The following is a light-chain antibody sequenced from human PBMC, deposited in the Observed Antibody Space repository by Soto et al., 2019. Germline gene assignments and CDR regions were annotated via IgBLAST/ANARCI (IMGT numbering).Light chain of an antibody. CDR1: QSVSSSY. CDR3: QQFGSPCT. Sequence: EIVLTQSPGTLSLSPGERATLSCRASQSVSSSYLAWYQHKPGQAPRLLIYGASTRATGIPDRFSGSGSGTDVTLTSSRLEPEDFAVYYCQQFGSPCTFGPGTKVDLK. V-gene: IGKV3-20*01. J-gene: IGKJ3*01. CDR2: GAS.